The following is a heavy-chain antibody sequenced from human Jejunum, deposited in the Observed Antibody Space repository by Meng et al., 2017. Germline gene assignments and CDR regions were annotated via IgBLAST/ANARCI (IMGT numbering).Heavy chain of an antibody. J-gene: IGHJ4*02. D-gene: IGHD2-15*01. CDR3: TRYRDSIDY. CDR2: IKTDGSEE. Sequence: GGSLRLSCATSGFTFSNYWMNWVSQAPGKGLEWVANIKTDGSEEYYVDSVKGRFTISRDNAKNSLYLQMNSLRAEDTAVYYCTRYRDSIDYWGQGTLVTVSS. CDR1: GFTFSNYW. V-gene: IGHV3-7*01.